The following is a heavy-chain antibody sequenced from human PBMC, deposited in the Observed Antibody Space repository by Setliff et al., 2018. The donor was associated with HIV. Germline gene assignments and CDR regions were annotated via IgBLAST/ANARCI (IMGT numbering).Heavy chain of an antibody. CDR1: GGSISSGGYY. CDR3: ARGLSSYFDFWSGYYNNYYYYYMDV. D-gene: IGHD3-3*01. V-gene: IGHV4-61*08. Sequence: SCTVSGGSISSGGYYWSWIRQPPGKGLEWIGYIYYSGSTNYNPSLKSRVTISVDTSKNQFSLKLSSVTAADTAVYYCARGLSSYFDFWSGYYNNYYYYYMDVWGKGTTVTVSS. CDR2: IYYSGST. J-gene: IGHJ6*03.